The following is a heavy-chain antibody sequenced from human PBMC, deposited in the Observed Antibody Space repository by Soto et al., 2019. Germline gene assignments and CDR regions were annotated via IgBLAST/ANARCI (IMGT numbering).Heavy chain of an antibody. CDR1: GGSISSYY. CDR3: ARTPADYVWGSYRYRGYYFDY. Sequence: QVQLQESGPGLVKPSETLSLTCTVSGGSISSYYWSWIRQPPGKGLEWIGYIYYSGSTNYNPSLKGRVTISVDTSKNQFSLKLSSVTAADTAVYYCARTPADYVWGSYRYRGYYFDYWGQGTLVTVSS. D-gene: IGHD3-16*02. CDR2: IYYSGST. J-gene: IGHJ4*02. V-gene: IGHV4-59*08.